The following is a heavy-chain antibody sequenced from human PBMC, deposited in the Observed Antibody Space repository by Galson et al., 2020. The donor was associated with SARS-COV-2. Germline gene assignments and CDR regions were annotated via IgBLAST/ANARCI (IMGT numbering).Heavy chain of an antibody. Sequence: TGGSLRLSCAASGFTFSNYAMSWVRQAPGKGLEWVSAISGSGSSTDYADSVKGRFTISRDNSKNTLYLQMSSLRVEDTAVYYCAKEGASVTGDSNWSDPWGQGALVTVSS. J-gene: IGHJ5*02. V-gene: IGHV3-23*01. CDR2: ISGSGSST. D-gene: IGHD3-9*01. CDR1: GFTFSNYA. CDR3: AKEGASVTGDSNWSDP.